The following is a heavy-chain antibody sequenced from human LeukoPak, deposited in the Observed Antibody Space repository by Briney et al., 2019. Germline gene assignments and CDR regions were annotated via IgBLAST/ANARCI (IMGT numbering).Heavy chain of an antibody. Sequence: PSETLSLTCTVSGGSVSSGSYYWSWIRQPPGKGLEWIGYIYYSGSTNYNPSLKSRVTISVDTSKNQFSLKLGSVTAADTAVYYCARAGKGCSSTSCAIDYWGQGTLVTVSS. V-gene: IGHV4-61*01. CDR2: IYYSGST. J-gene: IGHJ4*02. D-gene: IGHD2-2*01. CDR3: ARAGKGCSSTSCAIDY. CDR1: GGSVSSGSYY.